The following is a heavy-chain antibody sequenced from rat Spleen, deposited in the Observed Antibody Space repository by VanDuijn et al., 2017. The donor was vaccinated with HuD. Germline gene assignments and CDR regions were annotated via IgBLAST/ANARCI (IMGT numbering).Heavy chain of an antibody. Sequence: EVQLLESEGDLVQPGRSLKVSCAASGFTFSYYYMAWVRQGPTEGLEWVATISHEGDSTYYRDSVKGRFTISRDNAKSTLYLQMDSLRSEDTATYYCARDYGGYDYFDYWGQGVMVTVSS. CDR3: ARDYGGYDYFDY. V-gene: IGHV5-20*01. D-gene: IGHD1-11*01. J-gene: IGHJ2*01. CDR1: GFTFSYYY. CDR2: ISHEGDST.